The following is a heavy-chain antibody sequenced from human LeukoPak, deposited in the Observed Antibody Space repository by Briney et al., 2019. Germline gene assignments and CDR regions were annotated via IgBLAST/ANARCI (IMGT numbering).Heavy chain of an antibody. CDR1: GFTFSSYG. V-gene: IGHV3-33*01. J-gene: IGHJ4*02. CDR2: IWNDGSNK. D-gene: IGHD1-26*01. Sequence: GGSLRLSCAASGFTFSSYGMHWVRQAPGKGLEWVAVIWNDGSNKYYADSVKGRFTISRDNSRNTLYLQMNSLGGEDTAVYYCARDGWELLRDLGPLNYWGQGTLVTVSS. CDR3: ARDGWELLRDLGPLNY.